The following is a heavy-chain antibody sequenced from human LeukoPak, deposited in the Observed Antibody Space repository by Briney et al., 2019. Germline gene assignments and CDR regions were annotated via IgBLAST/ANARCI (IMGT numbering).Heavy chain of an antibody. CDR3: GRAFPPLRTSSAGDL. J-gene: IGHJ1*01. D-gene: IGHD3-16*01. CDR2: ISGRSSHV. CDR1: GFSFSDYD. Sequence: PGGSLRLSCSTSGFSFSDYDMNWVRQAPGKGLEWVSAISGRSSHVYYGESVKGRFTISRDNAKNSLYLQLDSLGVEDTAVYYCGRAFPPLRTSSAGDLWGQGTLVTVSS. V-gene: IGHV3-21*01.